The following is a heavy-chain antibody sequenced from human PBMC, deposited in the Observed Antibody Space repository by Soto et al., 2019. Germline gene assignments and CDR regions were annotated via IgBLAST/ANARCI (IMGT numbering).Heavy chain of an antibody. CDR3: ARDLPPPRQRTYYDFWSGPRQIYYYYYGMDV. CDR2: IIPIFGTP. D-gene: IGHD3-3*01. CDR1: GGTFTNYA. J-gene: IGHJ6*02. V-gene: IGHV1-69*13. Sequence: SVKVSCKPSGGTFTNYAFSWVRQAPGQGLEWMGGIIPIFGTPDYAQNFQGRVTITADESTRTASMKLSSLRSDDTAVYYCARDLPPPRQRTYYDFWSGPRQIYYYYYGMDVWGQGTTVTVSS.